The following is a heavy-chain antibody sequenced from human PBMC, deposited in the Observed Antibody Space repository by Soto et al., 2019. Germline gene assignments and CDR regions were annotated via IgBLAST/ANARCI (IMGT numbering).Heavy chain of an antibody. D-gene: IGHD6-13*01. CDR3: ARDFGPSSWYNWFDP. CDR1: GFTLSTYG. V-gene: IGHV3-30*03. CDR2: ISHDGVAI. Sequence: QEQLVESGGGVVQPGTSLRLSCAASGFTLSTYGMHWVRQAPGKGLEWLAMISHDGVAIHYTDSVKGRCTVSRDTSPNTFHLHVHGLRLEDTGVYYCARDFGPSSWYNWFDPWGQGTLVTVSS. J-gene: IGHJ5*02.